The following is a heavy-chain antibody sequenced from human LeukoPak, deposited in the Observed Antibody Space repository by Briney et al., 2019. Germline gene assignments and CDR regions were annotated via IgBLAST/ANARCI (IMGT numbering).Heavy chain of an antibody. J-gene: IGHJ4*02. D-gene: IGHD1-26*01. CDR1: GGSINSYY. CDR2: IYTTGTT. CDR3: ARAGYTISYYSLDY. V-gene: IGHV4-4*07. Sequence: SETLSLTCTVSGGSINSYYWGWIQQPAGKGLEWIGRIYTTGTTSYNPSLKSRVTISVDTSKNQFYLKLTSVTAAGTAMYYCARAGYTISYYSLDYWGQGSLVTVSS.